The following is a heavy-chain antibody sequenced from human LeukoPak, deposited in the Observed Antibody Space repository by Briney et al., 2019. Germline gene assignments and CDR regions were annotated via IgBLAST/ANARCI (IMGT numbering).Heavy chain of an antibody. CDR3: AVGYSSPLYGMYA. Sequence: ASVTVSCKASGGTFSSYAISWVRQAPGQGLEWMGGIIPIVGTANYAQKFQGGVTLTADESTSTAYMELSSLRSEATAVYYCAVGYSSPLYGMYAWGQGTPVTVSS. V-gene: IGHV1-69*13. D-gene: IGHD6-19*01. CDR2: IIPIVGTA. CDR1: GGTFSSYA. J-gene: IGHJ6*02.